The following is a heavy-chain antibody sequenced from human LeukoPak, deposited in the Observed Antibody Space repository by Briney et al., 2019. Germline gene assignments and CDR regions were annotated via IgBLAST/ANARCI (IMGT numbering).Heavy chain of an antibody. D-gene: IGHD5-24*01. J-gene: IGHJ4*02. V-gene: IGHV1-69*13. CDR3: AVRWLQSTGGFDY. CDR1: GGTFSSYA. Sequence: RASVKVSCTASGGTFSSYAISWVRQAPGQGLEWMGGIIPIFGTANYAQKFQGRVTITADESTSTAYMELSSLRSEDTAVYYCAVRWLQSTGGFDYWGQGTLVTVSS. CDR2: IIPIFGTA.